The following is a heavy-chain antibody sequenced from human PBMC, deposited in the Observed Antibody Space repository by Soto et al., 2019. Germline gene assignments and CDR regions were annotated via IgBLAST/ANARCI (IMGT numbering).Heavy chain of an antibody. V-gene: IGHV5-51*01. J-gene: IGHJ5*02. CDR2: IFPSDSDT. Sequence: PGESLKISCRTSGYKFTSSWIAWVRQIPGKGLEWMGIIFPSDSDTRYSPSFQGQVTISADRSTSTVFLQWASLKASDTAVYFCATKDKSGYFNWFQPSAQGTLVTIS. CDR3: ATKDKSGYFNWFQP. D-gene: IGHD3-22*01. CDR1: GYKFTSSW.